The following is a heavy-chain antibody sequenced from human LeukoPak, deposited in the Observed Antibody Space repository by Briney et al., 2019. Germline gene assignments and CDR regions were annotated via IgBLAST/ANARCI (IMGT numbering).Heavy chain of an antibody. Sequence: SETLSLTCAVYGGSFSGYYWSWIRQPPGKGLEWIGEINHSGSTNYNPSLKSRVTISVDTSKNQFSLKLSSVTAADTAVYYCARPRRRYCSGGSCGSFGYWGQGTLVTVSS. V-gene: IGHV4-34*01. J-gene: IGHJ4*02. CDR1: GGSFSGYY. CDR2: INHSGST. D-gene: IGHD2-15*01. CDR3: ARPRRRYCSGGSCGSFGY.